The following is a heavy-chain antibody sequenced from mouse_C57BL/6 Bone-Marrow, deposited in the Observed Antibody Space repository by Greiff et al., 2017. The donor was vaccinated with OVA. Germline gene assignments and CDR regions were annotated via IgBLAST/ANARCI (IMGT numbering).Heavy chain of an antibody. CDR2: ISSGGSYT. CDR1: GFTFSSYG. Sequence: DVMLVESGGDLVKPGGSLKLSCAASGFTFSSYGMSWVRQTPDKSLEWVATISSGGSYTYYPDSVKGRFTISRDNAKNTLYLQMSSLKSEDTAMYYCARDTSQWYFDVWGTGTTVTVSS. J-gene: IGHJ1*03. V-gene: IGHV5-6*02. CDR3: ARDTSQWYFDV.